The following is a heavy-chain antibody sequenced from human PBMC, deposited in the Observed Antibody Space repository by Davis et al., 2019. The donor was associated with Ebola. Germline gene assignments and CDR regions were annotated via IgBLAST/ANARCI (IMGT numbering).Heavy chain of an antibody. J-gene: IGHJ4*02. CDR3: VRFGRGAY. CDR2: IYDSGRT. CDR1: GGSISTHY. Sequence: PSETLSLTCTVSGGSISTHYWNWFRQPPGKGLEWVGIIYDSGRTNYNPSLKSRVTISADTSKNQFSLNLRSVTAADTAVYYCVRFGRGAYWGQGTLVTVSS. D-gene: IGHD3-16*01. V-gene: IGHV4-59*11.